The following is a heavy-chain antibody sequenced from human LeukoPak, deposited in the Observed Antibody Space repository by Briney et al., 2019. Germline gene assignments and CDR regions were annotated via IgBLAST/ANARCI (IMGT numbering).Heavy chain of an antibody. V-gene: IGHV3-23*01. CDR3: VKTMTGYFSDGFDI. Sequence: GGSLRLSCAASGFTFSTYAMTWVRQAPGKGLEWVSGISGNSDMTYYADSVKGRFSISRDNSKTTLYLQMNSLRAEDTAVYWCVKTMTGYFSDGFDIWGQGTMVTVSS. CDR2: ISGNSDMT. J-gene: IGHJ3*02. CDR1: GFTFSTYA. D-gene: IGHD3-9*01.